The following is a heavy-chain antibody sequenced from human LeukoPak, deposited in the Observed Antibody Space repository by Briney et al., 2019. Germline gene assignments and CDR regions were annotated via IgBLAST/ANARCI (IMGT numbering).Heavy chain of an antibody. J-gene: IGHJ5*02. Sequence: PGGSLRLSCAASGFTFSSYGMSWVRQAPGKGLEWVSAISGSGGSTYYADSVKGRFTISRDNSKNTLYLQMNSLRAEDTAVYSCARGADGVSSNSRGWFDPWAQGTLVTVSS. V-gene: IGHV3-23*01. CDR1: GFTFSSYG. CDR2: ISGSGGST. D-gene: IGHD2-15*01. CDR3: ARGADGVSSNSRGWFDP.